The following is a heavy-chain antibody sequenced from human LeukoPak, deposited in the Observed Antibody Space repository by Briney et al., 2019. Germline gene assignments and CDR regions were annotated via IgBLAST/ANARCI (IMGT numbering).Heavy chain of an antibody. Sequence: ASVKVPCKASGYTFTGHYMHWVRQAPGQGHEWMGIINPSGGSTSYAQKFQGRVLMTRDTSKSTVYMELSSLRSEDTAVYYCASELSRGDEGFDYWGQGTLVTVSS. V-gene: IGHV1-46*01. CDR1: GYTFTGHY. J-gene: IGHJ4*02. D-gene: IGHD3-10*01. CDR2: INPSGGST. CDR3: ASELSRGDEGFDY.